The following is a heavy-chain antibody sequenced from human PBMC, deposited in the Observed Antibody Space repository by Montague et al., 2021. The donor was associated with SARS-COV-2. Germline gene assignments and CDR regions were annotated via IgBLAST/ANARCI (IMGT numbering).Heavy chain of an antibody. D-gene: IGHD6-13*01. CDR1: GGSISSYY. V-gene: IGHV4-59*01. Sequence: SETLSLTCTVSGGSISSYYWSWIRQPPGKGLEWIGYIYYSGSTNYNPSLKSRVTISVDTSKNQFSLKLSSVTAADTAVYYCARGTAAGTNFDYWDQGTLVTVSS. CDR3: ARGTAAGTNFDY. J-gene: IGHJ4*02. CDR2: IYYSGST.